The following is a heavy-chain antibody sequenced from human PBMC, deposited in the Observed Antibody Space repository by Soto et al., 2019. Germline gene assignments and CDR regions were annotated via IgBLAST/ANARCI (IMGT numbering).Heavy chain of an antibody. Sequence: QVQLVQSGAEVKKPGASVKVSCKASGYTFTGYYMHWVRQAPGQGLEWMGWINPNSGGTNYAQQFQGRVTMTRDKSIITAYVERRRLRSDDTVVYCCARDRSGPTSLGRIFGVVTFGMDVLGQGTTVTVSS. J-gene: IGHJ6*02. CDR3: ARDRSGPTSLGRIFGVVTFGMDV. CDR1: GYTFTGYY. V-gene: IGHV1-2*02. CDR2: INPNSGGT. D-gene: IGHD3-3*01.